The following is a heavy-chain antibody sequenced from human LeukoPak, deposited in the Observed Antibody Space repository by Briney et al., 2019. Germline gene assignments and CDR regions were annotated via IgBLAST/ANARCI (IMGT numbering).Heavy chain of an antibody. J-gene: IGHJ3*02. D-gene: IGHD5-24*01. CDR1: GGSISSYY. CDR3: ARGEGTGYNYDAGAFDI. V-gene: IGHV4-59*01. CDR2: IYYSGST. Sequence: PSETLSLTCTVSGGSISSYYWSWIRQPPGKGLEWIGYIYYSGSTNYNPTLKSRVTISVDTSKNQFSLKLRSVTAADTAVYYCARGEGTGYNYDAGAFDIWGQGTMVTVSS.